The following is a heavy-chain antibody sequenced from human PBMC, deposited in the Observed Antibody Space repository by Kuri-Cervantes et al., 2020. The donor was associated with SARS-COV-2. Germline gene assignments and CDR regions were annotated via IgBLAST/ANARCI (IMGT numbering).Heavy chain of an antibody. CDR1: GFTFSSYA. J-gene: IGHJ4*02. Sequence: GESLKISCAASGFTFSSYAMSWVRQAPGKGLEWVSAISGSGGSTYYADSVKGRFTISRDNTKNTLYLQMNSLRAEDTAVYYCAKIGTKYCSAGSCYVDYWGQGTLVTVSS. CDR2: ISGSGGST. D-gene: IGHD2-15*01. V-gene: IGHV3-23*01. CDR3: AKIGTKYCSAGSCYVDY.